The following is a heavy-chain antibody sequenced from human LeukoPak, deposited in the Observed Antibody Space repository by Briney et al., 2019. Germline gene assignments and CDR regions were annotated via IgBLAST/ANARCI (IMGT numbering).Heavy chain of an antibody. CDR1: GFTFSRYG. CDR2: IWYDGSNR. V-gene: IGHV3-33*01. J-gene: IGHJ5*02. Sequence: RRSLRLSCAASGFTFSRYGMHWVRQAPGKGLEWVAVIWYDGSNRYYGDSVKGRFTISRDNSKNTLYLQMNSLRAEDTAVYYCARGSDGGWFDPWGQGTLVTVSS. CDR3: ARGSDGGWFDP. D-gene: IGHD3-10*01.